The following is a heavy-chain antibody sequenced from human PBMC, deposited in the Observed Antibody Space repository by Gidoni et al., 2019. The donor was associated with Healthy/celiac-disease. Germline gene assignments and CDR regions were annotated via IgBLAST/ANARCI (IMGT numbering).Heavy chain of an antibody. Sequence: QVQLQESGPGLVKPSETLSLTCTVSGGSVSSGSYYWSWIRQPPGKGLEWIGYIYHSGSTNYNPTLKSRVTISVDTSKNQFSLKLSSVTAADTAVYYCAREDNWFDPWGQGTLVTVSS. V-gene: IGHV4-61*01. CDR3: AREDNWFDP. CDR2: IYHSGST. J-gene: IGHJ5*02. CDR1: GGSVSSGSYY.